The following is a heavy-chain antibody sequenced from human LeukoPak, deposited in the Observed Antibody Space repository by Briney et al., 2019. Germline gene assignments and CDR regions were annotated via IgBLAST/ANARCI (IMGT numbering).Heavy chain of an antibody. V-gene: IGHV4-30-2*01. CDR2: TFQSGSP. CDR1: IGSISSDTYY. J-gene: IGHJ4*02. CDR3: ASYSGYGGRADY. D-gene: IGHD5-12*01. Sequence: SETLSLTCTVSIGSISSDTYYWAWIRQPPGKGLEWIGYTFQSGSPYYNPSLRSRVTISVDRSKDQFSLKLNSLTAADTAFYYCASYSGYGGRADYWGQGILVTVSS.